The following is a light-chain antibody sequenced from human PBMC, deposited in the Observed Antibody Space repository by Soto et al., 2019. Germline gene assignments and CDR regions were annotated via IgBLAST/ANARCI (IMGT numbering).Light chain of an antibody. J-gene: IGKJ1*01. CDR1: LTIGDS. V-gene: IGKV1-39*01. CDR2: GAS. CDR3: LQTYNPPRT. Sequence: DIQMTQSPSSLSASVGDRVTITCRASLTIGDSLSWFQQKAGKPPTLLIYGASALQSGLPARFSGSGSGTDFTLTISNMQREDFATYYCLQTYNPPRTFGQGTKVEFK.